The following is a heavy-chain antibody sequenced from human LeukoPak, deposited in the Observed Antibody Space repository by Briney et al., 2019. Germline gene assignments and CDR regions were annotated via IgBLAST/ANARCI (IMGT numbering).Heavy chain of an antibody. CDR1: GFTFSSYA. Sequence: GGSLRLSCAASGFTFSSYAMSWVRQAPGKGLEWVSGISGSDGSTNYADSVKGRFTFSRDVSKNTLYFLQMNSLRAEDTALYYCARFRMTLDAFDIWGQGTMVTVSS. V-gene: IGHV3-23*01. CDR2: ISGSDGST. J-gene: IGHJ3*02. D-gene: IGHD2-15*01. CDR3: ARFRMTLDAFDI.